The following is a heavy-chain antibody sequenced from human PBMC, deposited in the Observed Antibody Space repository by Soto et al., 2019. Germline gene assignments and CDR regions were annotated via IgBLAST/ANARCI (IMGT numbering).Heavy chain of an antibody. CDR2: ISAYNGDT. V-gene: IGHV1-18*01. CDR3: ARSGAYCTSITCLFDSF. D-gene: IGHD2-8*01. J-gene: IGHJ4*02. Sequence: QAQLVQSGGEVKKPGASVKVSCRASGYAFTSYGYAWVRQAPGQGLEWMGWISAYNGDTNYAQKFQDRVTLTTDTSTPTVQMELRNLGSDDTAVYYCARSGAYCTSITCLFDSFWGLGTLVTVSS. CDR1: GYAFTSYG.